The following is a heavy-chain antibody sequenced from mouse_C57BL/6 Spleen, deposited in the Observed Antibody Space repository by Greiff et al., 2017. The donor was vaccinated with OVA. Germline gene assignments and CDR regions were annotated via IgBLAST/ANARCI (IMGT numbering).Heavy chain of an antibody. Sequence: QVQLQQSGAELVKPGASVKISCKASGYTFTDYYINWVKQRPGQGLEWIGKIGPGSGSTYYNEKFKGKATLTADKSSSTAYMQLSSLTSEDSAVYVCEILDYFGSSFWCFDDWGTGTTVTVSS. J-gene: IGHJ1*03. V-gene: IGHV1-77*01. D-gene: IGHD1-1*01. CDR1: GYTFTDYY. CDR2: IGPGSGST. CDR3: EILDYFGSSFWCFDD.